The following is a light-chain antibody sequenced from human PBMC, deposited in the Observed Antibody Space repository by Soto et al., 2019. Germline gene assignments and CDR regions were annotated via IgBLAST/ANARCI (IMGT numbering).Light chain of an antibody. V-gene: IGLV1-40*01. J-gene: IGLJ2*01. CDR1: SSSIGAGYD. CDR2: GNS. Sequence: QSALTQPPSVSGAPGQWVTISCTGSSSSIGAGYDVHWYQQLPGTAPKLLIYGNSNRPSGVPDRFSGSKSGTSASLAITGLQAEDEADYYCQSYDSSLSAVVFGGGTKLTVL. CDR3: QSYDSSLSAVV.